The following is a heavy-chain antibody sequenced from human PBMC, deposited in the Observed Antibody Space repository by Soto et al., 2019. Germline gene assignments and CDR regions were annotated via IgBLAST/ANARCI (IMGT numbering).Heavy chain of an antibody. V-gene: IGHV5-10-1*01. Sequence: PAASLKISCSGFGYTFTAFWSSWVRPLPGKGLEWMGRIDPGDTYATYSPAFQGHVTISADKATSTAYLQWSSLKASDTAMYFCARIYCTTTTCDSWFDPWGQGTLVTVSA. CDR3: ARIYCTTTTCDSWFDP. D-gene: IGHD2-2*01. CDR1: GYTFTAFW. J-gene: IGHJ5*02. CDR2: IDPGDTYA.